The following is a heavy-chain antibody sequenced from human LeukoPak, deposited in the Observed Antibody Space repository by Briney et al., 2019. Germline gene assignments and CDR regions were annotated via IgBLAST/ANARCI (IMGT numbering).Heavy chain of an antibody. CDR2: IYYSGAT. Sequence: SETLSLTCTVSGVSISNYYWSWIRQPPGKGLEWIGHIYYSGATKYNPSLKSRITISVDTSKNQFSLMLGSVTAADTAVYYCARFGITVVRGGKYYFDYWGQGTLVTVSS. CDR3: ARFGITVVRGGKYYFDY. J-gene: IGHJ4*02. V-gene: IGHV4-59*08. D-gene: IGHD3-10*01. CDR1: GVSISNYY.